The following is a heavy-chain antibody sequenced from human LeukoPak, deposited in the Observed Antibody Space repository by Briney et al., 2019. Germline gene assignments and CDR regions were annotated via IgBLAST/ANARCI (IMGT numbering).Heavy chain of an antibody. CDR1: GYTFTGYY. Sequence: ASVKVSCKASGYTFTGYYMHWVRQAPGQGLEWMGWINPNSGGTNYQGRVTMTTDTSTSTAYMELRSLRSDDTAVYYCARDSVSCSGGSCYLYYYYYYMDVWGKGTTVTVSS. D-gene: IGHD2-15*01. V-gene: IGHV1-2*02. J-gene: IGHJ6*03. CDR3: ARDSVSCSGGSCYLYYYYYYMDV. CDR2: INPNSGGT.